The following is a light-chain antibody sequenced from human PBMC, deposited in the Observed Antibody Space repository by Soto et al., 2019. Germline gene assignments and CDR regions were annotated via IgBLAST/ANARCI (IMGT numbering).Light chain of an antibody. Sequence: QSVLTQPASVSGSPGQSITISCTGTSSDVGAYNYISWYQQHPGKAPKLMIYDVSYRPSGVSNRFSGSKSANTASLTISGLQAEDEADYYCSSYISSRTSYVFGTGTQLTVL. V-gene: IGLV2-14*01. CDR2: DVS. CDR1: SSDVGAYNY. J-gene: IGLJ1*01. CDR3: SSYISSRTSYV.